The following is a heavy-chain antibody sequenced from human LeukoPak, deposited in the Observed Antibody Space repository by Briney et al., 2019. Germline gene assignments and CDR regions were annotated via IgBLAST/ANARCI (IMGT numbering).Heavy chain of an antibody. Sequence: PGGSLRLSCAASGFTFSDYYMSWIRQAPGKGLEWVSYISSSGTTIYYADSVKGRFTISRDNAKNSLFLQMNSLRAEDTAVYYCTREVPYELLVDYWGQGTLVTVSS. V-gene: IGHV3-11*04. CDR3: TREVPYELLVDY. CDR2: ISSSGTTI. CDR1: GFTFSDYY. D-gene: IGHD1-7*01. J-gene: IGHJ4*02.